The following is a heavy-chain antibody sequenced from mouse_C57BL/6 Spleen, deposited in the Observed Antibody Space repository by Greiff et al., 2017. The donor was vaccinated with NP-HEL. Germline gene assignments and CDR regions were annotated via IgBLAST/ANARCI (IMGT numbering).Heavy chain of an antibody. Sequence: QVQLQQPGAELVMPGASVKLSCKASGYTFTSYWMHWVKQRPGQGLEWIGEIDPSDSYPNYNQKFQGKSTLTVDKSSSTAYMQLSSLTSEDSAVYYCARGGYDGYYLFAYWGQGTLVTVSA. CDR2: IDPSDSYP. D-gene: IGHD2-3*01. CDR1: GYTFTSYW. V-gene: IGHV1-69*01. J-gene: IGHJ3*01. CDR3: ARGGYDGYYLFAY.